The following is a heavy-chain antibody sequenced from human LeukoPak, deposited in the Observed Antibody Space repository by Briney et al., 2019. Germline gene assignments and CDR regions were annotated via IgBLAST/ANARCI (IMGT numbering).Heavy chain of an antibody. D-gene: IGHD2-21*02. CDR1: GYTFSSYG. V-gene: IGHV1-18*01. J-gene: IGHJ3*02. CDR2: ISVINSGNT. Sequence: ASVKVSCTASGYTFSSYGINWVRQAPGQGLEWMGWISVINSGNTRYAQNLQGRLTMTTDTSTTTAYMELRSLRSDDTAVYYCSREFPFCGADCFSGVFDIWGQGTMVTVS. CDR3: SREFPFCGADCFSGVFDI.